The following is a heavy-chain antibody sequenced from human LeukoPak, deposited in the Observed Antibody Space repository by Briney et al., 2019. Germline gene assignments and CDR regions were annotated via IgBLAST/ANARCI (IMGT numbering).Heavy chain of an antibody. V-gene: IGHV3-23*01. CDR1: GITLSNYG. J-gene: IGHJ4*02. Sequence: AGGSLRLSCAVSGITLSNYGMSWVRQAPGKGLEWVAGIMGSGGGTNYADAVKGRFTISRDNPKNTLHLQMNSPRAEDTAVYFCAKRGVVIRVILVGFHKEAYYFDSWGQGALVIVSS. D-gene: IGHD3-10*01. CDR2: IMGSGGGT. CDR3: AKRGVVIRVILVGFHKEAYYFDS.